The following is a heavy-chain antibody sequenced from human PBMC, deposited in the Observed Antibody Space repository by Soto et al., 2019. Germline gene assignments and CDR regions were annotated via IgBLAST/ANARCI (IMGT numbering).Heavy chain of an antibody. CDR3: ARGSPLVGADPFQH. Sequence: PGGSLRLSCTASGFTFRNHGMSWVRQAPGKGPEWLAILSDSGGSTYYADSVKGRFTISRDSAKNSLYLQMNSLRDQDTAVYYCARGSPLVGADPFQHWGQGTLVTVSS. CDR1: GFTFRNHG. D-gene: IGHD1-26*01. CDR2: LSDSGGST. J-gene: IGHJ1*01. V-gene: IGHV3-48*02.